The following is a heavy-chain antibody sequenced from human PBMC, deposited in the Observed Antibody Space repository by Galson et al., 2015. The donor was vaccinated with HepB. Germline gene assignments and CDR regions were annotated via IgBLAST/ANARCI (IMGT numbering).Heavy chain of an antibody. D-gene: IGHD3-16*01. CDR1: GFTFSSYA. V-gene: IGHV3-30-3*01. CDR3: ARDQDHVRGEVHY. J-gene: IGHJ4*02. Sequence: SLRLSCAASGFTFSSYAMHWVRQAPGKGLEWVAVISYDGSNKYYADSVKGRLTISRDNSKNTLYLQMNSLRAEDTAVYYCARDQDHVRGEVHYWGQGTLVTVSS. CDR2: ISYDGSNK.